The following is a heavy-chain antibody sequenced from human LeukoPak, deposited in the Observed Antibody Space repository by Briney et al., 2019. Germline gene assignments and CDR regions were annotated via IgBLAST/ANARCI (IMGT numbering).Heavy chain of an antibody. V-gene: IGHV3-30-3*01. D-gene: IGHD3-10*01. J-gene: IGHJ5*02. Sequence: GGSLRLSCAASGFTFSIYAMHWVRQAPGKGLEWVAVISYDGSNKYYADSVKGRFTISRDNSKNTLYLQMNSLRAEDTAVYYCARDPDYYGSGSPENWFDPWGQGALVTVSS. CDR3: ARDPDYYGSGSPENWFDP. CDR2: ISYDGSNK. CDR1: GFTFSIYA.